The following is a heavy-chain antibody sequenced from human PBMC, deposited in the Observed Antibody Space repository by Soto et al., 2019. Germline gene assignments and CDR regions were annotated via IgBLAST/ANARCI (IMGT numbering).Heavy chain of an antibody. CDR3: AREIYYDILTGYYWGYDRYGMDV. V-gene: IGHV4-30-4*01. D-gene: IGHD3-9*01. Sequence: SETLSLTCTVSGGSISSGDYYWSWIRQHPGKGLEWIGYIYYSGSTYYNQSLKSRVTISVDTSKNQFSLKLSSVTAADTAVYYCAREIYYDILTGYYWGYDRYGMDVWGQGTTVTVSS. CDR1: GGSISSGDYY. J-gene: IGHJ6*02. CDR2: IYYSGST.